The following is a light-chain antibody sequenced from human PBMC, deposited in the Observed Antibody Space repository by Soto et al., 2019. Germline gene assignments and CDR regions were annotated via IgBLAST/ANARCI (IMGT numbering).Light chain of an antibody. CDR3: QQYGSSGT. V-gene: IGKV3-20*01. J-gene: IGKJ1*01. CDR2: GAS. CDR1: QSFSSSY. Sequence: EIVLTQSPGTLSLSAGERATLSCRASQSFSSSYLAWYQQKPGQAPRLLIYGASSRATGIPDRFSGSGSGTDFTLTISRLEPEDFAVYYCQQYGSSGTFGQGTKVDI.